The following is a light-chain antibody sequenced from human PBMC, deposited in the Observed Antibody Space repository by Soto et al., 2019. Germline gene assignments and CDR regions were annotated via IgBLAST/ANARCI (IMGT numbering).Light chain of an antibody. CDR2: LTS. CDR3: QQSHKTPWT. CDR1: QSIDNL. Sequence: DIQMTQSPPSLSASVGDRDTITCRASQSIDNLLNLYQQRPGKARNLLIYLTSTVLTVGPSRFSVSGSGTDFTPKISSLQHEDLATYFCQQSHKTPWTFGQGTKVDI. J-gene: IGKJ1*01. V-gene: IGKV1-39*01.